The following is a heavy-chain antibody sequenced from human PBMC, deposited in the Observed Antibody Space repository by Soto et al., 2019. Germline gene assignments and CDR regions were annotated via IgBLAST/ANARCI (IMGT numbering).Heavy chain of an antibody. CDR2: ISSASSYV. CDR1: GFTFSSYN. J-gene: IGHJ6*02. Sequence: GGSLRLSCAASGFTFSSYNMNWVRQAPGKGLEWVSSISSASSYVYYADSVKGRFTISRDNARNSLCLQMNSLRAEDTAVYYCARTKGDYYGLDVWGQGTTVTVS. V-gene: IGHV3-21*01. D-gene: IGHD3-10*01. CDR3: ARTKGDYYGLDV.